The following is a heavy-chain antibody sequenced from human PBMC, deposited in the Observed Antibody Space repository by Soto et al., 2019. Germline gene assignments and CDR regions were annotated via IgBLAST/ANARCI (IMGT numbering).Heavy chain of an antibody. Sequence: QVQLQESGPGQVKPSQTLSLTCIVSGDSITSGGYYWSWIRQHPGKGLQWLGYIYYRGNTFYNPSLKIRVSISIDTSKNQFSLNLTSVTAADTAVYFCARETGFRGSWAPEAWGQGTLVSVSS. V-gene: IGHV4-31*03. CDR1: GDSITSGGYY. CDR3: ARETGFRGSWAPEA. J-gene: IGHJ5*02. CDR2: IYYRGNT. D-gene: IGHD6-13*01.